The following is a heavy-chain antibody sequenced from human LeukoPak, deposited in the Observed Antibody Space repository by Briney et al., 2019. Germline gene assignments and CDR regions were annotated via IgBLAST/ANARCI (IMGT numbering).Heavy chain of an antibody. J-gene: IGHJ4*02. CDR3: AKLVARAFDY. CDR2: IRSKANSYAT. V-gene: IGHV3-73*01. CDR1: GFTFSGSA. Sequence: GGSLRLSCAASGFTFSGSAMHWVRQASGKGLEWVGRIRSKANSYATAYAASVKGRFTISRDDSKNTAYLQMNSLRAEDTAAYYCAKLVARAFDYWGQGTLVTVSS.